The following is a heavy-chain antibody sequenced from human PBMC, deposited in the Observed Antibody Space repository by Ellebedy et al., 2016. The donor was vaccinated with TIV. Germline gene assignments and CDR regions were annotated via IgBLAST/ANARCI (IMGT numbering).Heavy chain of an antibody. CDR3: ARQTIEGAFDI. Sequence: GESLKISCVASGFTFRSYWMSWVRQAPNKGLDWLAGINEDGSRTHNMDSVKGRFTISRDNAKNTLYLQMNSLRAEDTAVYYCARQTIEGAFDIWGQGTMVTDSS. V-gene: IGHV3-7*01. CDR1: GFTFRSYW. D-gene: IGHD1/OR15-1a*01. J-gene: IGHJ3*02. CDR2: INEDGSRT.